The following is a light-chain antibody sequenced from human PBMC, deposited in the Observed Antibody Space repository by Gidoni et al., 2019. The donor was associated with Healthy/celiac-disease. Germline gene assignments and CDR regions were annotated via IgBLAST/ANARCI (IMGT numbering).Light chain of an antibody. Sequence: AIWMTQSPSLLSASTGDRVTISCRMSQGIRSYVAWYQQKPGKAPELLIYAASTLQSGVPARFSGSGSGTDFTLTISCLQSEDFATYYCQQYYSFPRTFGQGTKVEIK. CDR2: AAS. J-gene: IGKJ1*01. CDR1: QGIRSY. V-gene: IGKV1D-8*02. CDR3: QQYYSFPRT.